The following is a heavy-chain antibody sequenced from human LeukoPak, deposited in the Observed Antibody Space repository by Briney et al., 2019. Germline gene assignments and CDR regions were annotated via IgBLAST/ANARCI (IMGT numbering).Heavy chain of an antibody. CDR2: IYHSGST. CDR1: GGSISSGDYY. Sequence: KSSETLSLTCTVSGGSISSGDYYWSWIRQPPGKGLEWIGYIYHSGSTYYNPSLKSRVTISVDTSKNRFSLKLSSVTAADTAVYYCAAGRSSGSSDRDYWGQGTLVTVSS. J-gene: IGHJ4*02. V-gene: IGHV4-30-4*01. D-gene: IGHD1-26*01. CDR3: AAGRSSGSSDRDY.